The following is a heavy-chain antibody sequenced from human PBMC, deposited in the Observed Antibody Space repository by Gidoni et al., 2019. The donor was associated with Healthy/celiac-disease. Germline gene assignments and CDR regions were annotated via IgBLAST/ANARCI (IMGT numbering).Heavy chain of an antibody. CDR1: GFTFDDYA. CDR2: ISVNSGRI. D-gene: IGHD1-26*01. V-gene: IGHV3-9*01. J-gene: IGHJ3*02. Sequence: EVHLVESGVGLVQPGRSLRLSCSASGFTFDDYAMHWVRQATGKGLEGGSGISVNSGRIGYADSVKGRFTISRDNAKNSLYLQMNSLRAEDTALYYCAKGRSYYRDAFDIWGQGTMVTVSS. CDR3: AKGRSYYRDAFDI.